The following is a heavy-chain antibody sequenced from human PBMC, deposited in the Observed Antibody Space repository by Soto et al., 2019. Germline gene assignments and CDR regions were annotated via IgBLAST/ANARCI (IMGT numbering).Heavy chain of an antibody. D-gene: IGHD2-2*01. CDR2: ISAYNGNT. CDR1: GYTFTSYG. V-gene: IGHV1-18*01. Sequence: QVQLVQSGAEVKKPGASVKVSCKASGYTFTSYGISWVRQAPGQGLEWMGWISAYNGNTNYAQKLQGRVTMTTDTSTSTAYMELRSLRSDDTAVYYCARVKVRDIVVVPAARAAYYYYMDVWGKGTTVTVS. CDR3: ARVKVRDIVVVPAARAAYYYYMDV. J-gene: IGHJ6*03.